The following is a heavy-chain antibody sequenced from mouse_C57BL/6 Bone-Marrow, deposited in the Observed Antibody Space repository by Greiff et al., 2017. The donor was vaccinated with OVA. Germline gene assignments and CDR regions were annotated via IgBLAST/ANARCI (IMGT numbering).Heavy chain of an antibody. J-gene: IGHJ4*01. V-gene: IGHV1-7*01. D-gene: IGHD1-1*01. CDR2: INPSSGYT. CDR3: AATVVANGDYAMDY. CDR1: GYTFTSYW. Sequence: QVQLQQSGAELAKPGASVKLSCKASGYTFTSYWMHWVKQRPGQGLEWIGYINPSSGYTKYNQKFKDKATLTADKYSSTAYMQLSSLTYDDSAVYYCAATVVANGDYAMDYWGQGTSVTVSS.